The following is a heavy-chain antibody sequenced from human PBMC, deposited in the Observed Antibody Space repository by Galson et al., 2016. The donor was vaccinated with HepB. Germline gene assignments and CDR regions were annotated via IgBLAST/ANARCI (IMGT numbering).Heavy chain of an antibody. J-gene: IGHJ4*02. CDR2: IWYDGSNK. CDR1: GFTFTNYG. V-gene: IGHV3-33*01. CDR3: ARDWGVGSGIWFFDN. Sequence: SLRLSCAASGFTFTNYGMHWVRQAPGKGLEWVAVIWYDGSNKYYADSVKGRFTISRGNSKNTLYLQMSSLRAEDTALYYCARDWGVGSGIWFFDNWGQGTLVTGSS. D-gene: IGHD6-13*01.